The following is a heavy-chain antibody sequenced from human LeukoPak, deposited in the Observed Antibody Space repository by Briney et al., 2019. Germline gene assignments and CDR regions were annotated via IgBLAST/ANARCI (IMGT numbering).Heavy chain of an antibody. CDR2: ISSDGNKK. CDR3: AKDLGGGTIVYFGMDV. D-gene: IGHD1-7*01. J-gene: IGHJ6*02. V-gene: IGHV3-30*18. Sequence: GGSLRLSCAASGFNFSTSGMHWVRRAPGKGLEWVAVISSDGNKKYYADSVKGRFTISRDNSRNTVYLEMNSLRPEDTALFYCAKDLGGGTIVYFGMDVWGQGTTVIVSS. CDR1: GFNFSTSG.